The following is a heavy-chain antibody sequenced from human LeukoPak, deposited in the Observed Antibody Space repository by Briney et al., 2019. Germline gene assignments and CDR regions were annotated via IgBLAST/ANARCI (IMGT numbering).Heavy chain of an antibody. CDR2: TIPISSTI. CDR3: ARPRKYYDSWSGYPPFDY. V-gene: IGHV1-69*13. CDR1: GGTFSSHA. J-gene: IGHJ4*02. D-gene: IGHD3-3*01. Sequence: ASVKVSCKASGGTFSSHAINWVRQAPGQGLEWIGGTIPISSTIKYAQKFQGRVTITADESTSTVFMELGSLRSDDTAVYYCARPRKYYDSWSGYPPFDYWGQGTLVTVSS.